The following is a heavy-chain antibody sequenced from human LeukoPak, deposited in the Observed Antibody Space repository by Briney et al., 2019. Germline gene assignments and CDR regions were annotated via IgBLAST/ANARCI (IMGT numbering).Heavy chain of an antibody. CDR2: ISSSGSTI. D-gene: IGHD5-12*01. CDR1: GFTFSRYE. J-gene: IGHJ4*02. V-gene: IGHV3-48*03. CDR3: ARGGYSGYDYDY. Sequence: GGSLRLSCAASGFTFSRYEMNWVRQAPGKGLEWVSYISSSGSTIYYADSVKGRFTISRDNAKNSLYLQMNSLRAEDTAVYYCARGGYSGYDYDYWGQGTLVTVSS.